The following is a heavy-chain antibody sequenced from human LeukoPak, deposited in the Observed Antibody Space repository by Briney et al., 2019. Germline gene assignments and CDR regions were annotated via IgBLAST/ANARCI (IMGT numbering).Heavy chain of an antibody. CDR2: IYPRDSDT. J-gene: IGHJ3*02. CDR1: GYSFTSYW. V-gene: IGHV5-51*01. Sequence: GESLMISCKGSGYSFTSYWIGWLRQMPGKGLERMGIIYPRDSDTRYSPSFQGQVTISADKSSTTAYLQWSSLKASDTAVYYCAVTMVRGQAFDIWGQGTMVTVSS. D-gene: IGHD3-10*01. CDR3: AVTMVRGQAFDI.